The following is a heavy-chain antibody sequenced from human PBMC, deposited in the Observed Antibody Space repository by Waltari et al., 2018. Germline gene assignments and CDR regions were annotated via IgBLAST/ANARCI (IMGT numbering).Heavy chain of an antibody. CDR3: ARFLGSSWSPFDY. CDR1: GFTFSSYS. J-gene: IGHJ4*02. CDR2: ISSSSSYI. Sequence: EVQLVESGGGLVKPGGSLRLSCAASGFTFSSYSMNWVRQAPGKGRGWVSSISSSSSYIYYADSVKGRFTIARYNAKNSRYLQMNSLRAEDTAVYYCARFLGSSWSPFDYWGQGTLVTVSS. D-gene: IGHD6-13*01. V-gene: IGHV3-21*01.